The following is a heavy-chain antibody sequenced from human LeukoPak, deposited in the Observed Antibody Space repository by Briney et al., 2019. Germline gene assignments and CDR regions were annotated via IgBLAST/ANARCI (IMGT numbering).Heavy chain of an antibody. CDR3: AREGMAGQAFDY. V-gene: IGHV3-33*01. J-gene: IGHJ4*02. CDR1: GFTFSSYG. Sequence: GGSLRLSCAASGFTFSSYGVHWVRQAPGKGLEWVSVIWYDGSNKYYADSVKGRFTISRDNSKNTLYLQMNSLRAEDTAVYYCAREGMAGQAFDYWGQGTLVTVSP. D-gene: IGHD6-13*01. CDR2: IWYDGSNK.